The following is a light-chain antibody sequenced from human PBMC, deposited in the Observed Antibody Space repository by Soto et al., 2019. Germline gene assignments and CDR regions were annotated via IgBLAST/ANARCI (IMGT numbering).Light chain of an antibody. J-gene: IGLJ3*02. CDR2: LNSDGSH. CDR3: QTWGTGIHWV. V-gene: IGLV4-69*01. Sequence: QPVLTQSPSASASLGASVKLTCTLSSGHSSYAIAWHQQQPAKGPRYLMKLNSDGSHSKGDGIPDRFSGSSSGAERYLTISSLQSEDEADYYWQTWGTGIHWVFGGGTKLTVL. CDR1: SGHSSYA.